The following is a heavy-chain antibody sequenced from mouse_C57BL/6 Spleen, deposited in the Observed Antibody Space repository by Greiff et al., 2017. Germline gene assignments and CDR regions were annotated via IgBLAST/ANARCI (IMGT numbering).Heavy chain of an antibody. CDR1: GYAFSSYW. CDR3: ARVDYGSSYGYFDV. Sequence: QVQLQQSGAELVKPGASVKISCKASGYAFSSYWMNWVKQRPGKGLEWIGQIYPGDGDTNYNGKFKGKATLTADKSSSTAYMQLSSLTSEDSAVYFCARVDYGSSYGYFDVWGTGTTGTVSS. V-gene: IGHV1-80*01. J-gene: IGHJ1*03. D-gene: IGHD1-1*01. CDR2: IYPGDGDT.